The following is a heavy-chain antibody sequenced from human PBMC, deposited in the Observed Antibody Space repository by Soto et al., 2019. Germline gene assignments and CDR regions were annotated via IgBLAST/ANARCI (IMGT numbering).Heavy chain of an antibody. J-gene: IGHJ5*02. V-gene: IGHV1-69*06. Sequence: GASVKVSCKASGGTFSSYAISWVRQAPGQGLEWMGGIIPIFGTANYAQKFQGRVTMTADTSTSTAYMELRSLRSDDTAVYYCARDRPLAYCGGDCYSDNGFDPWGQGTLVTV. D-gene: IGHD2-21*02. CDR1: GGTFSSYA. CDR2: IIPIFGTA. CDR3: ARDRPLAYCGGDCYSDNGFDP.